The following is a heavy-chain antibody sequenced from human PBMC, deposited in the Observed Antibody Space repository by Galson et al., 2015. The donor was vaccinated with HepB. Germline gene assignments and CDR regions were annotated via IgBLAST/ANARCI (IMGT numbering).Heavy chain of an antibody. CDR1: GFTFSDHN. CDR3: AKDFQWNFDL. V-gene: IGHV3-30*13. D-gene: IGHD3-9*01. Sequence: SLRLSCAASGFTFSDHNMHWVRQATVKGLEWLAIISPDGSIAYYADSVRGQFTISRDNSKNRLFLQMDGLRPEDTAMYYCAKDFQWNFDLWGQGTLVTVSS. CDR2: ISPDGSIA. J-gene: IGHJ4*02.